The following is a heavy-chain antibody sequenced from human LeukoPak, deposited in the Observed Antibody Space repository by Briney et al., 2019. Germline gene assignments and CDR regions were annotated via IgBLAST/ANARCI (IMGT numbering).Heavy chain of an antibody. Sequence: GGSLRLSRAASGFTFSTYWMHWVRHAPGKGLVWVSRISSDGSITSYADSVKGRFTISRDNAKNTLYLQMNSLRAEDTAVYYCARHLNYYLDYWGQGTLVTVSS. CDR3: ARHLNYYLDY. CDR1: GFTFSTYW. CDR2: ISSDGSIT. D-gene: IGHD4-11*01. V-gene: IGHV3-74*01. J-gene: IGHJ4*02.